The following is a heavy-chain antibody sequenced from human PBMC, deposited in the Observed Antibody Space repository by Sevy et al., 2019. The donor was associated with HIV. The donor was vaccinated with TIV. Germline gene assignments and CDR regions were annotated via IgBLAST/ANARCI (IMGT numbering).Heavy chain of an antibody. CDR1: GFTVSSNY. V-gene: IGHV3-66*01. D-gene: IGHD3-22*01. Sequence: GGYLRLSCTASGFTVSSNYMSWVRQAPGKGLEWVSVIYRGRRTYYADSVKARFTISIDDSKNTLYLQMNSLRGEDTGIYYCARDGDDRGYFRDYWGQGTLVTVSS. J-gene: IGHJ4*02. CDR2: IYRGRRT. CDR3: ARDGDDRGYFRDY.